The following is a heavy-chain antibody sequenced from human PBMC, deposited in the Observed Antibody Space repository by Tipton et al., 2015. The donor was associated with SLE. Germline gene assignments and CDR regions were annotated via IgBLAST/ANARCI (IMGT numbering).Heavy chain of an antibody. D-gene: IGHD5-12*01. CDR3: ARGDMVTTHALLDY. J-gene: IGHJ4*02. V-gene: IGHV3-30*04. CDR1: GFTFSDYA. Sequence: SLRLSCAASGFTFSDYAMHWARQAPGKGLEWVALISYDGDYKYYAGSVKGRLTISRDNSKNTLYLRVDSLTTEDTAVYYCARGDMVTTHALLDYWGPGTLVTVSS. CDR2: ISYDGDYK.